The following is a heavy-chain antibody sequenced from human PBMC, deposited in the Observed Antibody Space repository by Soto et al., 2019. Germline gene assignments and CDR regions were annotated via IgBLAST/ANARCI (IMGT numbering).Heavy chain of an antibody. D-gene: IGHD3-10*01. V-gene: IGHV1-69*13. CDR3: ARALTYYYNSGAY. Sequence: SVKVSCKSSGDTFSNFAISWVRQAPGQGLEWMGRIIPTFDTPNYAQKFQGRLTITADEYTSTAYMELSSLRSEDTALYYCARALTYYYNSGAYWGQGTLVTVSS. CDR2: IIPTFDTP. J-gene: IGHJ4*02. CDR1: GDTFSNFA.